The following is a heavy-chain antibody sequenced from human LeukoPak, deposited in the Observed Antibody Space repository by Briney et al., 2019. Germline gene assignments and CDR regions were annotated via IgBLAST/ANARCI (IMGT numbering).Heavy chain of an antibody. Sequence: GGSLRLSCAASGLTFNSYAMNWVRQAPGKGLEWVSSISGSGGSTYYADSVKGRFTISRDNSQNTLYLQMNSLRVEDTAVYYCAKDRSGGGDYYFGMDVWGPGTTVTVSS. J-gene: IGHJ6*02. D-gene: IGHD6-19*01. CDR3: AKDRSGGGDYYFGMDV. CDR2: ISGSGGST. CDR1: GLTFNSYA. V-gene: IGHV3-23*01.